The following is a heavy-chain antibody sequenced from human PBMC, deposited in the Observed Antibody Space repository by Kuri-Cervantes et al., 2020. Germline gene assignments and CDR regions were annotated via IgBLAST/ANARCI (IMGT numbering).Heavy chain of an antibody. J-gene: IGHJ3*02. Sequence: ASLKVSCKASGYTFTGYYMHWVRQAPGQGLEWMGWINPNSGGTNYAQKFQGRVTMTRDTSISTAYMELSRLRSDDTAVYYCARATSTEYIAARGAFDIWGQGTMVTVSS. CDR3: ARATSTEYIAARGAFDI. CDR2: INPNSGGT. CDR1: GYTFTGYY. V-gene: IGHV1-2*02. D-gene: IGHD6-6*01.